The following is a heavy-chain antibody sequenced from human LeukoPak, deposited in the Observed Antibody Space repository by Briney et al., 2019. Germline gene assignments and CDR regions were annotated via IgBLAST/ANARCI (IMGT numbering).Heavy chain of an antibody. J-gene: IGHJ4*02. V-gene: IGHV1-2*02. CDR2: INPNSGGT. D-gene: IGHD2-15*01. Sequence: ASVKVSCKASGYTFTNYYIHWARQAPGQGLEWMGWINPNSGGTKYAQKFRGRVTLTRDTSISTAYMELNRLRSDDTAVYYCARVESLYCSGGSCYDYWGQGTLVTVSS. CDR1: GYTFTNYY. CDR3: ARVESLYCSGGSCYDY.